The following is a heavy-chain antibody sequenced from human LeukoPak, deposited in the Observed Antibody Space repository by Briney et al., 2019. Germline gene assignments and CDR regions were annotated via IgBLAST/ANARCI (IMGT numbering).Heavy chain of an antibody. CDR2: INAGNGNT. V-gene: IGHV1-3*01. CDR3: AGDRAIGYCSGGSCPYYFDY. Sequence: ASVKVSRKASGYTFTSYAMHWVRQAPGQRLEWMGWINAGNGNTKYSQKFQGRVTITRDTSASTAYMELSSLRSEDTAVYYCAGDRAIGYCSGGSCPYYFDYWGQGTLVTVSS. J-gene: IGHJ4*02. CDR1: GYTFTSYA. D-gene: IGHD2-15*01.